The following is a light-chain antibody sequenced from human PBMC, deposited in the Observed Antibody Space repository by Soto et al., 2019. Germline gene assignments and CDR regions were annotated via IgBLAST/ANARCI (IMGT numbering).Light chain of an antibody. V-gene: IGLV2-14*01. J-gene: IGLJ1*01. Sequence: QSGLTQPAPVSGSPGQSNTISCTGTRSDIGRYNYVSWYHQHPGKAPKLWIFEVTWRPSWVSDRFSGSKSTNTASLTISGLQPDDEADYCCSSYTARSTHVFGTGTKVTVL. CDR3: SSYTARSTHV. CDR2: EVT. CDR1: RSDIGRYNY.